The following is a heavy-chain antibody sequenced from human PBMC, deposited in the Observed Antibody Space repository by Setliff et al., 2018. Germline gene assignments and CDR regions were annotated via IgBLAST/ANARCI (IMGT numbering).Heavy chain of an antibody. D-gene: IGHD3-16*01. Sequence: GGSLRLSCAASGFTFSNYWMSWVRQAPGKGLEWVANIKQDGSEKYYVDSVKGRFTISRDNAKNSLYLQMNSLRAEGTAVYYCARDGGEYWGQGTLVTVSS. CDR2: IKQDGSEK. CDR3: ARDGGEY. V-gene: IGHV3-7*01. J-gene: IGHJ4*02. CDR1: GFTFSNYW.